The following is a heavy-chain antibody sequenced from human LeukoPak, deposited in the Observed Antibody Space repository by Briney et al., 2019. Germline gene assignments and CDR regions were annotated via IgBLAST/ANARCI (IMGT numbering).Heavy chain of an antibody. Sequence: MRGESLKISCKGSGYKFNAYWIAWVRQMTGKGLEWMGIIYPDDSDTRYSPSFQGQVTISADKSVSIAYLQWSSLKASDTAMYYCARPNITSYYDSRGYDAFDVWGQGTMVIVSS. CDR2: IYPDDSDT. D-gene: IGHD3-22*01. CDR1: GYKFNAYW. CDR3: ARPNITSYYDSRGYDAFDV. V-gene: IGHV5-51*01. J-gene: IGHJ3*01.